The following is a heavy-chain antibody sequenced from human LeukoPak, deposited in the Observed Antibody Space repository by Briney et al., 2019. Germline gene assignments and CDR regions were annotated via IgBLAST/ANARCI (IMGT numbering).Heavy chain of an antibody. D-gene: IGHD3-10*01. CDR3: ARVWVRGVMVDWFDP. J-gene: IGHJ5*02. V-gene: IGHV4-59*01. Sequence: SETLSLTCTVSGGSISSYYWSWIRQPPEKGLEWIGYIYYSGSTNYNPSLKSRVTISVDTSKNQFSLKLSSVTAADTAVYYCARVWVRGVMVDWFDPWGQGTLVTVSS. CDR2: IYYSGST. CDR1: GGSISSYY.